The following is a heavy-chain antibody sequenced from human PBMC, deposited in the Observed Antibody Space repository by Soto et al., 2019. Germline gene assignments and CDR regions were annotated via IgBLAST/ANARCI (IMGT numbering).Heavy chain of an antibody. J-gene: IGHJ5*02. D-gene: IGHD6-6*01. Sequence: SETLSLTCAVYGGSFSGYYWSWIRQPPGKGLEWIGEINHSGSTNYNPSLKSRVTISVDTSKNQFSLKLSSVTVADTAVYYCATSSIAARPGNWFDPWGQGTLVTVSS. CDR3: ATSSIAARPGNWFDP. V-gene: IGHV4-34*01. CDR2: INHSGST. CDR1: GGSFSGYY.